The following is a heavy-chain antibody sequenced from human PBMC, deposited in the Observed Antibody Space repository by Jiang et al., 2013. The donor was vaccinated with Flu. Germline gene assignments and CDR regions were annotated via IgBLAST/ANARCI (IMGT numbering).Heavy chain of an antibody. J-gene: IGHJ6*02. CDR3: AGGRDGHNPPYGMDV. Sequence: KSRVTISVDTSKNQFSLKLSSVTAADTAVYYCAGGRDGHNPPYGMDVWGQGTTVTVSS. D-gene: IGHD5-24*01. V-gene: IGHV4-39*01.